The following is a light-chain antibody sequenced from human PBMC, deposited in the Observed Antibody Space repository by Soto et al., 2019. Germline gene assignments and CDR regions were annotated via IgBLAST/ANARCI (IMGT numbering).Light chain of an antibody. CDR1: SSNIGADYD. CDR2: GNI. CDR3: QSYDSSLNVYVV. Sequence: QSVLTQPPSVSGAPGQRVTISCTGSSSNIGADYDVHWYRQLPGTAPKVLIYGNINRPSGVPDRFSGSKSGTSASLAITGLQAEDEADYYCQSYDSSLNVYVVFGGGTKLTVL. V-gene: IGLV1-40*01. J-gene: IGLJ2*01.